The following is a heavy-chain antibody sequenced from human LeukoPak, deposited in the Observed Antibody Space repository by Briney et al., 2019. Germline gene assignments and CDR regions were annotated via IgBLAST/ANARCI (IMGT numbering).Heavy chain of an antibody. D-gene: IGHD3-10*01. Sequence: ASVKVSCKACGGTFSSYAISWVRQAPGQGVEWMGGIIPIFGTANYARKFQGRGTITGDESTSTAHMELSRLRSEDPAVYYCTTREIVGEPAATSLVRGVLWRSDLRGHGTLVTVSS. V-gene: IGHV1-69*13. CDR1: GGTFSSYA. J-gene: IGHJ5*02. CDR3: TTREIVGEPAATSLVRGVLWRSDL. CDR2: IIPIFGTA.